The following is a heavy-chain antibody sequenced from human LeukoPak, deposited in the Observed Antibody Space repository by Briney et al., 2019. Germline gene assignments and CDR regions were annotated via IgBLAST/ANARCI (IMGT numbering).Heavy chain of an antibody. J-gene: IGHJ4*02. CDR1: GFTFSSYA. CDR3: ARAELLPYFDY. D-gene: IGHD1-26*01. CDR2: ISYDGSNK. Sequence: GGSLRLSCAASGFTFSSYAMHWVRQAPGKGLEWVAVISYDGSNKYYADSVKGRFTISRDNSKNTLYLQMNSLRAEDTAVYYCARAELLPYFDYWGQGTLVTVSS. V-gene: IGHV3-30-3*01.